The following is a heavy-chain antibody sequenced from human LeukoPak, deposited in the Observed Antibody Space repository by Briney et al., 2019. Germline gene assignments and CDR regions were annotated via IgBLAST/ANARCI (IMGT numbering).Heavy chain of an antibody. CDR3: ARGPSTIFGVVPIRYFDY. Sequence: ASVKVSCKASGYTFTGYYIHWVRQTPGQGLEWMGWINPNSGGTNYAQKFQGRVTMTRDTSISTAYMELSRLRSDDTAVYYCARGPSTIFGVVPIRYFDYWGQGTLVTVSS. J-gene: IGHJ4*02. V-gene: IGHV1-2*02. D-gene: IGHD3-3*01. CDR1: GYTFTGYY. CDR2: INPNSGGT.